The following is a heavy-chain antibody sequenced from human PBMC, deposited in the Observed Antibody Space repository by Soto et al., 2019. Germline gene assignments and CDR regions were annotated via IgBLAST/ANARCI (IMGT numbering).Heavy chain of an antibody. CDR1: GGSISSSSYY. V-gene: IGHV4-39*01. CDR2: IYYSGST. Sequence: SETLSLTCTVSGGSISSSSYYWGWIRQPPGKGLEWIGSIYYSGSTYYNPSLKSRVTISVDTSKNQFSLKLSSVTAADTAVYSCARRTGVFGVVRRYYYYGMAVWGQGTTVTVSS. CDR3: ARRTGVFGVVRRYYYYGMAV. D-gene: IGHD3-3*01. J-gene: IGHJ6*02.